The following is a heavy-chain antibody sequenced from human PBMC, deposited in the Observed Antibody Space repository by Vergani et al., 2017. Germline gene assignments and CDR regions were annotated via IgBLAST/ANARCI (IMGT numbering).Heavy chain of an antibody. CDR1: GFTFSSYG. D-gene: IGHD6-13*01. CDR3: AKDLSVVEAADDF. CDR2: IWYDGSNK. J-gene: IGHJ4*02. Sequence: QVQLVESGGGVVQPGRSLRLSCAASGFTFSSYGMHWVRQAPGKGLEWVAVIWYDGSNKYYADSVKGRFTISRDNSKNTLYLQMDDLRAEDTAVYYCAKDLSVVEAADDFRGQGTLVTVSS. V-gene: IGHV3-33*06.